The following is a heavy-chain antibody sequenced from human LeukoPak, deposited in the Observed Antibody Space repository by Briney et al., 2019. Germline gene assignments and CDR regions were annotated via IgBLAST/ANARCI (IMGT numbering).Heavy chain of an antibody. CDR3: ASIGYCSGGSCYPNNWFDP. J-gene: IGHJ5*02. CDR1: GYTFTSYG. V-gene: IGHV1-18*01. CDR2: ISAYNGNT. Sequence: ASVKVSFKASGYTFTSYGISWVRQAPGQGLEWMGWISAYNGNTNYAQKLQGRVTMTTDTSTSTAYMELRSLRSDDTAVYYCASIGYCSGGSCYPNNWFDPWGQGTLVTVSS. D-gene: IGHD2-15*01.